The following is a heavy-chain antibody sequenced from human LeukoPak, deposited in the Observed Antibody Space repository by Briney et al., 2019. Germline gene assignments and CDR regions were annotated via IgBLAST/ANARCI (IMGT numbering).Heavy chain of an antibody. Sequence: GGSLRLSCAASGFTFNTYAMNWVRQAPGKGLEWVSVISGTDGSTYYADSVKGRFTISRDNSNNRLYLQMNSLRAEDTAVYYCASLYGGDSPLDYWGQGTLVTVSS. CDR2: ISGTDGST. D-gene: IGHD4-23*01. V-gene: IGHV3-23*01. CDR3: ASLYGGDSPLDY. CDR1: GFTFNTYA. J-gene: IGHJ4*02.